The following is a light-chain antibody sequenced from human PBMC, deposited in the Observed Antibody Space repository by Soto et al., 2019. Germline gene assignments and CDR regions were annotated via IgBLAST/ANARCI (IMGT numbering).Light chain of an antibody. CDR3: CSYAGSSTPYG. CDR2: EGS. J-gene: IGLJ1*01. CDR1: SSDVGSYNL. Sequence: QSVLTQPPSASGTPGQRVTISCTGTSSDVGSYNLVSWYQQHPGKAPKFMIYEGSKRPSGVSNRFSGSKSGNTASLTISGLQAEDEADYYCCSYAGSSTPYGFGTGPKVTV. V-gene: IGLV2-23*01.